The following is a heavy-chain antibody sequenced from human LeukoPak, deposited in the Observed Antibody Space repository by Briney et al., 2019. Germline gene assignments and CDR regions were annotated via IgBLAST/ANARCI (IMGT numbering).Heavy chain of an antibody. CDR3: ARLNSGYEDYYFDD. V-gene: IGHV4-39*01. J-gene: IGHJ4*02. Sequence: SETLSLTCTVSGGPLTRSLSYWGWIRRPPGKGLEWIGNIYYTGSTDYSPSFESRAAMSVDTSKNQFSLQLRSVTAADTAVYYCARLNSGYEDYYFDDWGQGTLVAVSS. D-gene: IGHD5-12*01. CDR2: IYYTGST. CDR1: GGPLTRSLSY.